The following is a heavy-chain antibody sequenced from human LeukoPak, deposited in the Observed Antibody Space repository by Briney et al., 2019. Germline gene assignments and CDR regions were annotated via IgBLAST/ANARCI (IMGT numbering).Heavy chain of an antibody. J-gene: IGHJ3*02. D-gene: IGHD6-19*01. CDR2: ISYDGSNK. V-gene: IGHV3-30*18. Sequence: PGGSLRLSCAASGFTFSSYGMHWVRQAPGKGLEWVAVISYDGSNKYYADSVKGRFTISRDNSKNTLYLQMNSLRAEDTAVYYCAKEGYSSGWTDAFDIWGQGTMVTVSS. CDR3: AKEGYSSGWTDAFDI. CDR1: GFTFSSYG.